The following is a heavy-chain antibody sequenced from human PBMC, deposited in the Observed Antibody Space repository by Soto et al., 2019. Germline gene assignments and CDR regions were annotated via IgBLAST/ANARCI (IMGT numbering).Heavy chain of an antibody. CDR3: ARDRSPAYYDFCSGYYTRVESDGSPDAFDI. CDR2: ISAYNGNT. J-gene: IGHJ3*02. D-gene: IGHD3-3*01. CDR1: GYTFTSYG. Sequence: ASVKVSCKASGYTFTSYGISWVRQAPGQGLEWMGWISAYNGNTNYAQKLQGRVTMTTDTSTSTAYMELRSLRSDDTAVYYCARDRSPAYYDFCSGYYTRVESDGSPDAFDIWGQGTMVTVSS. V-gene: IGHV1-18*01.